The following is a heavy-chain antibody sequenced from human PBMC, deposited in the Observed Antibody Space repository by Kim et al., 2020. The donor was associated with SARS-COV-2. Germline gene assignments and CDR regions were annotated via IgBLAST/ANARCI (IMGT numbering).Heavy chain of an antibody. CDR3: ARELEEEGNYYYGMDI. J-gene: IGHJ6*02. CDR2: IIPILGIA. V-gene: IGHV1-69*04. Sequence: SVKVSCKISGGTFSTYGINWVRQAPGQGLEWMGRIIPILGIANYVQNFQGRVTITADKSTSTAYMELSSLRSEDTAVYYCARELEEEGNYYYGMDIWGQGTTVTVS. CDR1: GGTFSTYG.